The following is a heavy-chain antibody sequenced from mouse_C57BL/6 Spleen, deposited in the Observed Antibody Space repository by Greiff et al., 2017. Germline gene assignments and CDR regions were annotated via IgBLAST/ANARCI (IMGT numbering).Heavy chain of an antibody. CDR1: GYTFTRYT. D-gene: IGHD2-4*01. Sequence: QVQLQQSGAELARPGASVTMSCKASGYTFTRYTMHWVKQRPGQGLEWIGYINPSSGYTKYNQKFKDKATLTADKSSSTAYMQLRSLTSEDSAVYYCARSDDYDGTWGQGTLVTVSA. CDR2: INPSSGYT. J-gene: IGHJ3*01. CDR3: ARSDDYDGT. V-gene: IGHV1-4*01.